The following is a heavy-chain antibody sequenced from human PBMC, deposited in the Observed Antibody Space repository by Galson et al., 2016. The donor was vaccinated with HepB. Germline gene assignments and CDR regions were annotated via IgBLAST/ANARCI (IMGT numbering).Heavy chain of an antibody. V-gene: IGHV1-18*01. J-gene: IGHJ4*02. Sequence: SCKASGYTFTNYGISWVRQAPGQGLEWMGWITAYNGYTNYAQNLQGRVTMTTDTSTTTAYMELRSLRSDDTAVYYCARVAQEGVVVITTYFDNWSQGTLVTVSS. CDR2: ITAYNGYT. CDR3: ARVAQEGVVVITTYFDN. CDR1: GYTFTNYG. D-gene: IGHD3-22*01.